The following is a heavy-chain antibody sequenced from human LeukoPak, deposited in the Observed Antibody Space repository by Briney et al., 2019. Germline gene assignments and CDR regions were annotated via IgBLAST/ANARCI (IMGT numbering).Heavy chain of an antibody. CDR1: GFTFSRHG. CDR2: MRYDGSNR. J-gene: IGHJ4*02. Sequence: GGSLRLSCAASGFTFSRHGMHWVRQAPGKGLEWVAFMRYDGSNRYFADSVKGRFTISRDNSINTLYLQMNSLRGEDTAVYYCAKTSLRSIQVWDQWGQGTLVTVSS. D-gene: IGHD3-16*01. V-gene: IGHV3-30*02. CDR3: AKTSLRSIQVWDQ.